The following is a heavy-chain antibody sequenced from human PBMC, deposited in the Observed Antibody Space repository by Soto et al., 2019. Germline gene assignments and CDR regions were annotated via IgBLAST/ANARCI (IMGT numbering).Heavy chain of an antibody. CDR1: GFTFSRHW. D-gene: IGHD5-18*01. J-gene: IGHJ4*02. CDR3: ARGGGFSYGHLDY. Sequence: GGSLRLSCAASGFTFSRHWMHWVRQAPGKGLVWVSRINSDESSTTYADSVKGRFTISRDNAKNTLYLQMNSLRAEDTAVYYCARGGGFSYGHLDYWGQGTLVTVSS. CDR2: INSDESST. V-gene: IGHV3-74*03.